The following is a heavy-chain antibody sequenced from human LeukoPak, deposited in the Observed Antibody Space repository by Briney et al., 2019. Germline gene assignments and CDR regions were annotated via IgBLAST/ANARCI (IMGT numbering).Heavy chain of an antibody. J-gene: IGHJ6*04. CDR1: GFTFSTYN. Sequence: GGSLRLSCAASGFTFSTYNMNWVRQAPGKGLEWVSSITTSSTYIYYADSVKGRFTISRDNAKNSLYLQMNSLRAEDTAVYYCAELGITMIGGVWGKGTTVTISS. V-gene: IGHV3-21*01. D-gene: IGHD3-10*02. CDR3: AELGITMIGGV. CDR2: ITTSSTYI.